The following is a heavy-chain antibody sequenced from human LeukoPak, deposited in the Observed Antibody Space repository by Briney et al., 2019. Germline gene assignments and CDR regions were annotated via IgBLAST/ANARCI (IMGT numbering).Heavy chain of an antibody. CDR1: GGSIGSSNW. J-gene: IGHJ3*02. Sequence: SETLSLTCAVSGGSIGSSNWWSWVRQPPGKGLEWIGEIYHSGSTNFNPSLKSRVTISVDKSKNQFSLKLSSVTAADTAVYYCARGYVLLHDAFDIWGQGTMVTVSS. V-gene: IGHV4-4*02. D-gene: IGHD3-16*01. CDR2: IYHSGST. CDR3: ARGYVLLHDAFDI.